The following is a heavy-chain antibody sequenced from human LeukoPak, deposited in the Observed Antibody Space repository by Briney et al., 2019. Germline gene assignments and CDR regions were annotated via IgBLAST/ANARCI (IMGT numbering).Heavy chain of an antibody. J-gene: IGHJ3*02. CDR1: GFTFSSYW. CDR3: ARTSSGLYAFDI. CDR2: ISGSGGST. D-gene: IGHD2-15*01. Sequence: GGSLRLSCEASGFTFSSYWMSWVRQAPGKGLEWVSAISGSGGSTYYADSVKGRFTISRDNSKNTLYLQMNSLRAEDTAVYYCARTSSGLYAFDIWGQGTMVTVSS. V-gene: IGHV3-23*01.